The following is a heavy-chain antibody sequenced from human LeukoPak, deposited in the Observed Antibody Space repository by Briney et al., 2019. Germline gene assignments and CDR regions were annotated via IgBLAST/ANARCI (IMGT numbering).Heavy chain of an antibody. V-gene: IGHV1-8*01. CDR3: ARKSIVGAAYYYYGMDV. CDR1: GYTFTSYD. Sequence: ASVKVSCKASGYTFTSYDINWVRQATGQGLEWVGWMNPNSGNTGYAQKFQGRVTMTRNTSISTAYMELSSLRSEDTAVYYCARKSIVGAAYYYYGMDVWGQGTTVTVSS. CDR2: MNPNSGNT. D-gene: IGHD1-26*01. J-gene: IGHJ6*02.